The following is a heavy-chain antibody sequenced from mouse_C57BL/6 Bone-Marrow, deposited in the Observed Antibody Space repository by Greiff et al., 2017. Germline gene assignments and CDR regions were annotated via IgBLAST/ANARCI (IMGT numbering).Heavy chain of an antibody. D-gene: IGHD1-1*01. V-gene: IGHV5-6*01. Sequence: EVMLVASGGDLVKPGGSLKLSCAASGFTFSSYGMSWVRQTPDKRLEWVATISSGGSYTYYPDSVKGRFTISRDNAKNTLYLPMSRLKSEDTAMYYCARLTTVLYWYFDVWVTGTTVTVSS. CDR1: GFTFSSYG. CDR2: ISSGGSYT. J-gene: IGHJ1*03. CDR3: ARLTTVLYWYFDV.